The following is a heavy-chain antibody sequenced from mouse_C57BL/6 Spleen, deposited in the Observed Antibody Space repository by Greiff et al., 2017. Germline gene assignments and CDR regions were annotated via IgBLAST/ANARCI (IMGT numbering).Heavy chain of an antibody. D-gene: IGHD2-5*01. Sequence: QVQLQQSGAELARPGASVKMSCKASGYTFTSYTMHWVKQRPGQGLEWIGYINPSSSYTKYNQKFKDKAPLTADKSSSTAYMQLISLTSEESAVYCCERDYSNYGVAYWGQGTLVTVSA. CDR3: ERDYSNYGVAY. CDR1: GYTFTSYT. CDR2: INPSSSYT. V-gene: IGHV1-4*01. J-gene: IGHJ3*01.